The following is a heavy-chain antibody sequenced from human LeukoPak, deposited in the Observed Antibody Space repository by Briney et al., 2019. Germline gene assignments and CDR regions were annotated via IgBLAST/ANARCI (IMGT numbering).Heavy chain of an antibody. V-gene: IGHV1-69*04. J-gene: IGHJ4*02. CDR3: ARGNGDSSGPTFDH. CDR2: IIPILGIA. CDR1: GYTFTSYG. D-gene: IGHD3-22*01. Sequence: ASVKVSCKASGYTFTSYGISWVRQAPGQGLEWMGRIIPILGIANYAQKFQGRVTITADKSTSTAYMELSSLRSEDTAVYYCARGNGDSSGPTFDHWGQGTLVTVSS.